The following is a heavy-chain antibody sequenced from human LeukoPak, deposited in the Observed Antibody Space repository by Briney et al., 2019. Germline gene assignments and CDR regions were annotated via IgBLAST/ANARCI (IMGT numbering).Heavy chain of an antibody. D-gene: IGHD5-18*01. V-gene: IGHV1-2*02. CDR1: GYTFTGYY. CDR3: ARVYSYGTYYFDY. CDR2: INPNSGGT. Sequence: ASVKVSCKASGYTFTGYYMHWVRQAPGQGLEWMGWINPNSGGTNYAQKFQGRVTMTRDTSISTAYMELSRLRFDDTAVYYCARVYSYGTYYFDYWGQGTLVTVSS. J-gene: IGHJ4*02.